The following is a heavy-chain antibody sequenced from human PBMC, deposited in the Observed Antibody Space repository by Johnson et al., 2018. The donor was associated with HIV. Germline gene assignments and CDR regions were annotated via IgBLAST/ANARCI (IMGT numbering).Heavy chain of an antibody. V-gene: IGHV3-20*04. CDR3: ARIPGSGWDHDAFDI. J-gene: IGHJ3*02. Sequence: VQLVESGGGVVRPGGSLRLSCAASGFTFDDYGMSWVRQAPGKGLEWVSGIKWNGGSPCYADSVKGRFPISRDNAKNALYLQMNSLRAEDTGVYYCARIPGSGWDHDAFDIWGQGTMVTVSS. CDR2: IKWNGGSP. D-gene: IGHD6-19*01. CDR1: GFTFDDYG.